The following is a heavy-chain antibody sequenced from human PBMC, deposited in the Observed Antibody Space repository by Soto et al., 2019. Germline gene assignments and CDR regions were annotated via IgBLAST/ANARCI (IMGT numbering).Heavy chain of an antibody. CDR2: IRSKGNSYAT. CDR3: ARGVSDFWSGHPKGLDY. J-gene: IGHJ4*02. V-gene: IGHV3-73*02. D-gene: IGHD3-3*01. Sequence: EVQLVESGGGLVQPGGSLKLSCAASGFIFSGSAMEWVRQASGKGLEWVGRIRSKGNSYATAYAVSGKGRFTISRDDSRNTVYLQMNSLKTEDTAVYDCARGVSDFWSGHPKGLDYWGQGTVVTVS. CDR1: GFIFSGSA.